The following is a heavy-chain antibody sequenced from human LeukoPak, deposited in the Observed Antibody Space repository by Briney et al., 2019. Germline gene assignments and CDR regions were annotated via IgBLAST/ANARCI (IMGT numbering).Heavy chain of an antibody. V-gene: IGHV7-4-1*02. D-gene: IGHD4-11*01. CDR1: GYTFTSYA. CDR3: ARVRTRSNYFGYLMAF. J-gene: IGHJ4*02. CDR2: VNTNTGNP. Sequence: ASVKVSCKASGYTFTSYAMNWVRQAPGQGIEWMGWVNTNTGNPTYAQGFTGRFVFSLDTSVSTAYLQISSLKAEDTAVYYCARVRTRSNYFGYLMAFWGQGTLVTVSS.